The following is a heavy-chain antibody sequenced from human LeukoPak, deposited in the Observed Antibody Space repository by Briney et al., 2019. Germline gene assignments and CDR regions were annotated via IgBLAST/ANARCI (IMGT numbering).Heavy chain of an antibody. CDR2: IYHSGST. J-gene: IGHJ6*02. CDR1: GGSFSGYY. D-gene: IGHD5-12*01. Sequence: SETLSLTCAVYGGSFSGYYWSWIRQPPGKGLEWIGEIYHSGSTNYNPSLKSRVTISVDKSKNQFSLKLSSVTAADTAVYYCASGYSGYGLGYYYYGMDVWGQGTTVTVSS. V-gene: IGHV4-34*01. CDR3: ASGYSGYGLGYYYYGMDV.